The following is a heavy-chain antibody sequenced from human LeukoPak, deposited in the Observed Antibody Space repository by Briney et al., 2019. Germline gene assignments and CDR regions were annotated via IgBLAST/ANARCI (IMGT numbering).Heavy chain of an antibody. V-gene: IGHV4-59*08. D-gene: IGHD3-16*02. CDR1: GGSISSYY. CDR2: IYYSGST. CDR3: ARRAYDYVWGSDRYYFDY. Sequence: PAETLSLTCTVAGGSISSYYWSWIRQPPGKGLEWVGYIYYSGSTNYNPSLKRRVTMPVYTSKNQFSLKLTSVPAADTAVDYCARRAYDYVWGSDRYYFDYWGQGTLVTVSS. J-gene: IGHJ4*02.